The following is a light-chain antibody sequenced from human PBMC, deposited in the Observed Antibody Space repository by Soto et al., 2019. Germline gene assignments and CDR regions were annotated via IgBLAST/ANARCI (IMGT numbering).Light chain of an antibody. CDR1: QSISSN. J-gene: IGKJ1*01. V-gene: IGKV3-15*01. CDR2: RTS. Sequence: TQSRSTLSVSPGERATLSCRASQSISSNLAWYQQKPGQAPRLLMFRTSSRATGFPARFSGSGSGTDFTLTISRLEPEDFAFYYCHQRQRWHRTFGQGTKVDIK. CDR3: HQRQRWHRT.